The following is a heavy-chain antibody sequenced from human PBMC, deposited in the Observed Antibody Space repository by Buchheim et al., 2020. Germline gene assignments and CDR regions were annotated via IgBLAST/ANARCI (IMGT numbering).Heavy chain of an antibody. J-gene: IGHJ4*02. Sequence: EVQLVESGGGLVQPGGSLRLSCAASGFTFSSYSMNWVRQAPGKGLEWVSYISSSSSTIYYADSVKGRFTISRDNAKNSLYLQMNSLRAEDTAVYYCARASIVVVVAATRYYFDYWGQGTL. CDR2: ISSSSSTI. D-gene: IGHD2-15*01. CDR3: ARASIVVVVAATRYYFDY. V-gene: IGHV3-48*01. CDR1: GFTFSSYS.